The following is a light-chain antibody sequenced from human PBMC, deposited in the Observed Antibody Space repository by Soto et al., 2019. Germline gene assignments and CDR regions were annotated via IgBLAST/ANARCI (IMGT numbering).Light chain of an antibody. CDR1: SSDIGCYNS. J-gene: IGLJ1*01. CDR3: SSYTSTSSYV. V-gene: IGLV2-14*03. Sequence: QSVLTQPASVSGSPGQSITVACTGTSSDIGCYNSVSWYQQHPGKAPKLIIYEVINRPSGVSDRFSGSKSGNTASLTISGLQAEDEADYYCSSYTSTSSYVFATGTKVTVL. CDR2: EVI.